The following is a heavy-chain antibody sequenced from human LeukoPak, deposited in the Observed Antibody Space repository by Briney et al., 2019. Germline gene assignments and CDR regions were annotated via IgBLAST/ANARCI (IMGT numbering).Heavy chain of an antibody. Sequence: PSETLSLTCTVSGGSISSYYWSWIRQPAGKGLEWIGRIYTSGSTNYNPSLKSRVTMSVDTSKNQFSLKLSSVTAADTAVYYCARDDTLRPHYYGSGSYYNAPSLGGFDLWGRGTLVTVSS. D-gene: IGHD3-10*01. CDR2: IYTSGST. CDR1: GGSISSYY. V-gene: IGHV4-4*07. CDR3: ARDDTLRPHYYGSGSYYNAPSLGGFDL. J-gene: IGHJ2*01.